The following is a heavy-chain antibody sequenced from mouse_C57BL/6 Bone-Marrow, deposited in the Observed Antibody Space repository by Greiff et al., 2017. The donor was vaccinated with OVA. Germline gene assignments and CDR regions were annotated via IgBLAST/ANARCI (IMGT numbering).Heavy chain of an antibody. D-gene: IGHD3-2*02. Sequence: EVQVVESGPELVKPGASVKMSCKASGYTFTDYNMHWVKQSHGKSLEWIGYINPNNGGTSYKQKFKGKATLTVNKSSSTAYMELRSLTSEDSAVYYCARPGALRLRLAWFAYWGQGTLVTVSA. CDR2: INPNNGGT. CDR1: GYTFTDYN. J-gene: IGHJ3*01. V-gene: IGHV1-22*01. CDR3: ARPGALRLRLAWFAY.